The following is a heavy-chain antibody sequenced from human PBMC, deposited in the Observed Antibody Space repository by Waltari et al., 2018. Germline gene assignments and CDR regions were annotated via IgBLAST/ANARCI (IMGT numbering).Heavy chain of an antibody. CDR3: ARGPTLGNYVVNYYYYMDV. Sequence: QVQLQQWGAGMLKPSETLSLTCAVYGGSFSGYYWRWFRQPPGKGLEWIGEINHSGSTNYNPSLKSRVTISVDTSKNQFSLKLSSVTAADTAVYYCARGPTLGNYVVNYYYYMDVWGKGTTVTVSS. D-gene: IGHD4-4*01. CDR1: GGSFSGYY. CDR2: INHSGST. V-gene: IGHV4-34*01. J-gene: IGHJ6*03.